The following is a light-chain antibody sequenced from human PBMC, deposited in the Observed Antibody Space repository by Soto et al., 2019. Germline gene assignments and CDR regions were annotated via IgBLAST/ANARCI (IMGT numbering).Light chain of an antibody. CDR2: GTS. CDR3: QQSYSTPFT. CDR1: QSISSH. J-gene: IGKJ3*01. V-gene: IGKV1-39*01. Sequence: DIQMTQSPSSLSASVGDRVTITCRASQSISSHLNWYQQKPGKAPKLLIFGTSNLHSGVPSRFSGSGSGTDFSLTVSSLQPEDFATYYCQQSYSTPFTFGPGTKVDFK.